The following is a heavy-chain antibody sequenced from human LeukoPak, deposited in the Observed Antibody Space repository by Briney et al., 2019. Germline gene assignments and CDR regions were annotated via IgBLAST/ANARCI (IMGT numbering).Heavy chain of an antibody. CDR3: AKDNYYDSSGIDY. V-gene: IGHV3-9*01. D-gene: IGHD3-22*01. CDR1: GFTFDDYA. CDR2: ISWNSGSI. Sequence: GGSLRLSCAASGFTFDDYAMHWVRQAPGKGLEWVSGISWNSGSIGYADSVKGRFTISGDNAKNSLYLQMNSLRAEDTALYYCAKDNYYDSSGIDYWGQGTLVTVSS. J-gene: IGHJ4*02.